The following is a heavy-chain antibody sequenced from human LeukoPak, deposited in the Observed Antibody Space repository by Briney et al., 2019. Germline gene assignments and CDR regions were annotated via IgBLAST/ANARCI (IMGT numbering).Heavy chain of an antibody. CDR1: GFTFSSYW. CDR2: IKQDGSEK. D-gene: IGHD3-22*01. CDR3: AQECVDSSGYYSVPNYFDP. J-gene: IGHJ5*02. V-gene: IGHV3-7*01. Sequence: GGSLRLSCAASGFTFSSYWMSWVRPAPGKGLEWVANIKQDGSEKYYVDSVKGRFTISRDNAKNSLYLQMNSLRAEDTAVYYCAQECVDSSGYYSVPNYFDPWGQGTLVTVSS.